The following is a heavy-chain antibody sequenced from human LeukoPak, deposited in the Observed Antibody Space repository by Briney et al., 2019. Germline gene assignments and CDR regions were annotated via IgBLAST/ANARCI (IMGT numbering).Heavy chain of an antibody. CDR3: ARVKGSSSSWYGAFDI. CDR1: GGTFSSYA. J-gene: IGHJ3*02. Sequence: SVKVSCKASGGTFSSYAISWVRQAPGQGLEWMGGIIPIFGTASYAQKFQGRVTITTDESTSTAYMELSSLRSEDTAVYYCARVKGSSSSWYGAFDIWGQGTMVTVSS. CDR2: IIPIFGTA. V-gene: IGHV1-69*05. D-gene: IGHD6-13*01.